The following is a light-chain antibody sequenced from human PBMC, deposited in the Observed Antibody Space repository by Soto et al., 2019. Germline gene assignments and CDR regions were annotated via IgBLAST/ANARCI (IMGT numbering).Light chain of an antibody. CDR3: AAWDDSLNGHI. Sequence: QSVLTQPHSASGTPGQRVTISCSGSSSNIGSNSVHWFQQVPGTAPKPLIYSSNQRPSGVPERFSGSMSDTSASLAISGLQSEDEADYYCAAWDDSLNGHIFGTGTNVTVL. CDR1: SSNIGSNS. V-gene: IGLV1-44*01. CDR2: SSN. J-gene: IGLJ1*01.